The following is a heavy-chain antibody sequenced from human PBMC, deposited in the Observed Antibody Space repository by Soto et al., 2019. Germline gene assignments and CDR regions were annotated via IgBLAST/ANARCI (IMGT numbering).Heavy chain of an antibody. J-gene: IGHJ4*02. CDR1: GFTFSSYA. Sequence: GGSLRLSCSASGFTFSSYAMHWVRQAPGKGLEYVSAISSNGGSTYYADSVKGRFTISSDNSKNTLYLQMSSLRAEDTAVYYCVKSGGANWGAQDNFDYWGQGTLVTVSS. CDR2: ISSNGGST. D-gene: IGHD7-27*01. V-gene: IGHV3-64D*06. CDR3: VKSGGANWGAQDNFDY.